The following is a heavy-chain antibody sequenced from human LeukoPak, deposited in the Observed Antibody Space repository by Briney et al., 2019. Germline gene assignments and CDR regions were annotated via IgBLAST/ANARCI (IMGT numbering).Heavy chain of an antibody. J-gene: IGHJ4*02. D-gene: IGHD3-10*01. V-gene: IGHV3-30*02. CDR1: GFTFSSYG. CDR2: IRYDGSNK. Sequence: GGSLRLSCAASGFTFSSYGMHWVRQAPGKGLEWVAFIRYDGSNKYYADSVKGRFTISRDNAKNSLYLQMNSLRGEDTAVYYCATEGGLYGSGEYGGQGTLVTVSS. CDR3: ATEGGLYGSGEY.